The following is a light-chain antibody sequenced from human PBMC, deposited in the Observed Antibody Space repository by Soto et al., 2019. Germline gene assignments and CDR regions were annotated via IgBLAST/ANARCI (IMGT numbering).Light chain of an antibody. Sequence: QSALTQPASVSGTLGQPITISCTGTSSDVGAYNYVSWYQQQAGKAPKLMISEVSNRPSGVSNRFSGSKSGNTASLIISGLQAEDEADYYCCSFTRITTYVFGTGTKVTVL. J-gene: IGLJ1*01. CDR2: EVS. V-gene: IGLV2-14*01. CDR3: CSFTRITTYV. CDR1: SSDVGAYNY.